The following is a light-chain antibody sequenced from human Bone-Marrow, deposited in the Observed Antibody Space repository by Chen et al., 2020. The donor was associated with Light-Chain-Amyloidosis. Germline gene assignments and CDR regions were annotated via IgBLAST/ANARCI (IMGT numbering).Light chain of an antibody. CDR2: GSS. J-gene: IGKJ4*01. CDR3: QRYGTSPLT. Sequence: ETVFTQSPGTLSLSPGEGANLSCRASQTISSNYLTWYQQKFGQAPSLLIYGSSSRATGIPDRFTGSGSGTDFTLTINRLEPEDFAMYYCQRYGTSPLTFGGGTKVEIK. CDR1: QTISSNY. V-gene: IGKV3-20*01.